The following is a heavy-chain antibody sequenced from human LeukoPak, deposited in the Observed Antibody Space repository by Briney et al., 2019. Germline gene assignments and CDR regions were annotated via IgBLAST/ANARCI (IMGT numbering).Heavy chain of an antibody. CDR1: GFTFSSYA. Sequence: PGGSLTLSCAASGFTFSSYAMSWVRQAPGKGLEWVSAISGSGGSTYYADSVKGRFTISRDNSKNTLYLQMNSLRAEDTAVYYCAKSEVVAATLIDYWGQRTLVTVSS. J-gene: IGHJ4*02. CDR2: ISGSGGST. D-gene: IGHD2-15*01. V-gene: IGHV3-23*01. CDR3: AKSEVVAATLIDY.